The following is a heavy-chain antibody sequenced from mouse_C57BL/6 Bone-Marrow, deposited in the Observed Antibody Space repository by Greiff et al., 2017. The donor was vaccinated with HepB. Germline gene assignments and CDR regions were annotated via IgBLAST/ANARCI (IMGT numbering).Heavy chain of an antibody. CDR1: GFTFSSYG. V-gene: IGHV5-6*01. Sequence: EVQLQESGGDLVKPGGSLKLSCAASGFTFSSYGMSWVRQTPDKRLEWVATISSGGSYTYYPDSVKGRFTISRDNAKNTLYLQMSSLKSEDTAMYYCARHMGSYYPMDYWGQGTSVTVSS. D-gene: IGHD1-1*01. CDR3: ARHMGSYYPMDY. J-gene: IGHJ4*01. CDR2: ISSGGSYT.